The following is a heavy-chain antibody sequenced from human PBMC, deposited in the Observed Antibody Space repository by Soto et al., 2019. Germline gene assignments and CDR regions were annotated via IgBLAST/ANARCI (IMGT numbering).Heavy chain of an antibody. J-gene: IGHJ4*02. CDR2: IIVLFDTT. CDR3: ARVLPSHGGTYRALNYVDF. CDR1: GGTFSNYA. D-gene: IGHD1-26*01. V-gene: IGHV1-69*12. Sequence: QVQLMQSGAEVKKPGSSVRVSCKASGGTFSNYAFSWVRQAPGQGLEWVGGIIVLFDTTDYAQKFRGSLTVTADESTSTVYMDLSSLKSEDTAVYFCARVLPSHGGTYRALNYVDFWGQGTLVTVSS.